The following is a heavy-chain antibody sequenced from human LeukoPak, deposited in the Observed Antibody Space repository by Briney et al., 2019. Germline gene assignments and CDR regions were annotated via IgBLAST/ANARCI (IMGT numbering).Heavy chain of an antibody. J-gene: IGHJ5*02. V-gene: IGHV4-34*01. CDR3: ATEWLKDHWFDP. D-gene: IGHD5-12*01. Sequence: SETLSLTCAVYGGSFSGSYWGWIRQPPGKGREWIGGINHSGNTNYNPTLKSRVTISVDTSKNQFSLKLSTVTAADTAVYYCATEWLKDHWFDPWGQGTLVTVSS. CDR1: GGSFSGSY. CDR2: INHSGNT.